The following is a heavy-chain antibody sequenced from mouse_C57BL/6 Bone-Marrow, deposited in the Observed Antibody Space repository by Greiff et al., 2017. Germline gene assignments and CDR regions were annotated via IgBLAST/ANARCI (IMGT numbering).Heavy chain of an antibody. CDR2: IHPNSGST. J-gene: IGHJ3*01. CDR3: ARSDDGYYTY. CDR1: GYTFTSYW. D-gene: IGHD2-3*01. Sequence: SGASVKLSCKASGYTFTSYWMHWVKQRPGQGLEWIGMIHPNSGSTNYNEKFKSKATLTVDKSSSTAYMQLSSLTSEDSAVYYCARSDDGYYTYWGQGTLVTVSA. V-gene: IGHV1-64*01.